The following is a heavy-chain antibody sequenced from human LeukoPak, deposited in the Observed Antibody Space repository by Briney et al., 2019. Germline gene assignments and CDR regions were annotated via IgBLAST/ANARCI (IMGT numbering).Heavy chain of an antibody. D-gene: IGHD1-26*01. CDR2: ISYDGSNK. J-gene: IGHJ4*02. CDR3: ARDPVGSYLFDH. CDR1: GFTFSSYA. V-gene: IGHV3-30-3*01. Sequence: GGSLRLSCAASGFTFSSYAMHWVRQAPGKGLEWVAVISYDGSNKYYADSVKGRFTISRDNSKNTLYLQMNSLRAEDTAVYYCARDPVGSYLFDHWGQGTLVTVSS.